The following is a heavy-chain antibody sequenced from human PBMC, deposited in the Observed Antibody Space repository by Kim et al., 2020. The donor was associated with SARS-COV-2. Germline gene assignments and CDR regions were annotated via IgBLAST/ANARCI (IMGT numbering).Heavy chain of an antibody. D-gene: IGHD2-15*01. CDR3: ARDLEVGTMVVVVGAPTDYNGMAV. CDR1: GFTFNNHG. CDR2: ISSTSRSI. V-gene: IGHV3-48*02. J-gene: IGHJ6*02. Sequence: GGSLRLSCAASGFTFNNHGMNWVRQAPGKGLEWISYISSTSRSIYYADSVKGRFTISRDNSENSLFLQMNSLRDEDTAVYYCARDLEVGTMVVVVGAPTDYNGMAVWGQGPTFTVS.